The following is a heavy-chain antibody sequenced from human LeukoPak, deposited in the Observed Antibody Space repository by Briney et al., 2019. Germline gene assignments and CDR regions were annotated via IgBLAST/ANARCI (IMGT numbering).Heavy chain of an antibody. Sequence: ASVKVSCKASGYTFTGYYMHWVRQAPGQGLEWMGWINPNSGNTHYAQKFQDRVTMTRDTSISTAYMELNSLRSDDTAVYYCARATDGYKYDAFDIWGQGTMVTVSS. V-gene: IGHV1-2*02. D-gene: IGHD5-24*01. J-gene: IGHJ3*02. CDR2: INPNSGNT. CDR1: GYTFTGYY. CDR3: ARATDGYKYDAFDI.